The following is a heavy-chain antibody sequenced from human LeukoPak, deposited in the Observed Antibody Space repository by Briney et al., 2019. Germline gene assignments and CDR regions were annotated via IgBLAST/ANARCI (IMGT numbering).Heavy chain of an antibody. CDR3: ARGYSGSYHFDY. D-gene: IGHD1-26*01. CDR1: GYTFTGYY. Sequence: ASVKVSCKASGYTFTGYYMHWVRQAPGQGLEWMGWINPNSGGTNYAQRFQGRVTMTRDTSISTAYMELSRLRSDDTAVYYCARGYSGSYHFDYWGQGTLVTVSS. CDR2: INPNSGGT. V-gene: IGHV1-2*02. J-gene: IGHJ4*02.